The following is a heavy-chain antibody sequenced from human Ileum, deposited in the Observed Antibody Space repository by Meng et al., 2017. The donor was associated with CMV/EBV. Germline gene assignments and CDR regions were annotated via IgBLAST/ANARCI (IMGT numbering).Heavy chain of an antibody. CDR3: AKDGPPLRSGGY. J-gene: IGHJ4*02. D-gene: IGHD6-19*01. V-gene: IGHV3-23*01. Sequence: CAASAFPFSSYAMGWVRQAPGKGLGWVSAISGSGDSTYYADSVKGRFTISRDNSKNTLYLQMNSLRAEDTAIYYCAKDGPPLRSGGYWGQGTLVTVSS. CDR1: AFPFSSYA. CDR2: ISGSGDST.